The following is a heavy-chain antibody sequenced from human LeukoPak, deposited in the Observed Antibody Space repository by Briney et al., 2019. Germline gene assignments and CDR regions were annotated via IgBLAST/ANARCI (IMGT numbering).Heavy chain of an antibody. V-gene: IGHV1-46*01. J-gene: IGHJ4*02. CDR3: ARGIVVVTAIPSEFEY. D-gene: IGHD2-21*02. CDR1: GYTLTAYY. CDR2: INPRGDTT. Sequence: ASVKVSCKASGYTLTAYYMHWVRQAPGQGPEWMGIINPRGDTTTYAQKFQGRVTMTRDMSTSTVYMELSSLRSEDTAVYYCARGIVVVTAIPSEFEYWGQGTLVTVSS.